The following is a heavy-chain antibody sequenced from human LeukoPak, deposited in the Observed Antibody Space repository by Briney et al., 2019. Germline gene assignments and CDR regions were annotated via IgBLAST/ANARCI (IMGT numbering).Heavy chain of an antibody. Sequence: GGSLRLSCAASGFTFDDYAMHWVRQAPGKGLEWVSGISWNSGSIGYADSVKGRFTISRDNAKNSLYLQMNSLRAEDTAVYYCARPTTYYYDSSGYYPFDYWGQGTLVTVSS. J-gene: IGHJ4*02. CDR1: GFTFDDYA. V-gene: IGHV3-9*01. CDR3: ARPTTYYYDSSGYYPFDY. CDR2: ISWNSGSI. D-gene: IGHD3-22*01.